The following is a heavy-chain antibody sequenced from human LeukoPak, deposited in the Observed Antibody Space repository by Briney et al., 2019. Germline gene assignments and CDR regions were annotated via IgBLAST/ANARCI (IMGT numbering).Heavy chain of an antibody. Sequence: GGSLRLSCAASGFTFSSYGMHWVRQAPGKGLEWVAFKRYDGSNKYYADSVKGRFTISRDNSKNTLYLQMNSLRAEDTAVYYCAKDSSGSGSYDFGDYWGQGALVTVSS. V-gene: IGHV3-30*02. CDR1: GFTFSSYG. D-gene: IGHD3-10*01. CDR3: AKDSSGSGSYDFGDY. CDR2: KRYDGSNK. J-gene: IGHJ4*02.